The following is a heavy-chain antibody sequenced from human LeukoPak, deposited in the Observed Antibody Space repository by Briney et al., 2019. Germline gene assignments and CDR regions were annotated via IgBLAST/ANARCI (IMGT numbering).Heavy chain of an antibody. D-gene: IGHD3-3*01. CDR3: AREGADLTMNWFDP. J-gene: IGHJ5*02. V-gene: IGHV1-69*05. CDR1: GGTFSSYA. CDR2: IIPIFGTA. Sequence: EASVKVSCKASGGTFSSYAISWVRQAPGQGLEWMGGIIPIFGTANYAQKFQGRVTITTDESTSTAYMELSSLRSEDTAVYYCAREGADLTMNWFDPWGQGTLVTVSS.